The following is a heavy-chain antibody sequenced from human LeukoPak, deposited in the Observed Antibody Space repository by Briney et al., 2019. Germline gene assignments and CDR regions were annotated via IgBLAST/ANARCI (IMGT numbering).Heavy chain of an antibody. CDR1: GFTFSSFE. D-gene: IGHD2-2*01. CDR2: ISSSGSVI. V-gene: IGHV3-48*03. Sequence: PGGSLRLSCAASGFTFSSFEMNWVRQAPGKGLEWLSYISSSGSVIYYADSVKGRFTVSRDNAENSLFLQMNSLRAEDTAMYYCARSHIVVIPAAISGAFDIWGQGTIVTVSS. J-gene: IGHJ3*02. CDR3: ARSHIVVIPAAISGAFDI.